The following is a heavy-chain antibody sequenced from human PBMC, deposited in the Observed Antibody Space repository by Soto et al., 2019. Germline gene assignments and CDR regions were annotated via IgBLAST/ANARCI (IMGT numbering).Heavy chain of an antibody. Sequence: PGGSLRLSCAASGFTFSSYSMNWVRQAPGKGLEWVSSISSSSSYIYYADSVKGRFTISRDNAKNSLYLQMNSLRAEGTAVYYCARDYRRSPSPVDYWGQGTLVTISS. CDR3: ARDYRRSPSPVDY. D-gene: IGHD6-6*01. CDR1: GFTFSSYS. V-gene: IGHV3-21*01. CDR2: ISSSSSYI. J-gene: IGHJ4*02.